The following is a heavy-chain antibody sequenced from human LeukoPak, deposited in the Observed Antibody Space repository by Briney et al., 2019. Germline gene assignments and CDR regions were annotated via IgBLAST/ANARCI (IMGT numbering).Heavy chain of an antibody. Sequence: GGSLRLSCAASGFTFSSYAMSWVRQAPGKGLEWVSAISGSGGSTYYADSVKGRFTISRDNSKNTLYLQMNSLRAEDTAVYYCARKSGYSYGYGRLKYWGQGTLVTVSS. CDR2: ISGSGGST. CDR3: ARKSGYSYGYGRLKY. V-gene: IGHV3-23*01. J-gene: IGHJ4*02. CDR1: GFTFSSYA. D-gene: IGHD5-18*01.